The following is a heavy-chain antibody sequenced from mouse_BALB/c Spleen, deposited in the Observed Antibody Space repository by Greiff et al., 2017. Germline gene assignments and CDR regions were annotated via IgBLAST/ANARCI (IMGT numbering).Heavy chain of an antibody. Sequence: VHLVESGPELVRPGVSVKISCKGSGYTFTDYAMHWVKQSHAKSLEWIGVISTYYGNTNYNQKFKGKATMTVDKSSSTAYMELARLTSEDSAIYYCARSYYYGSSYVLHYYAMDYWGQGTSVTVSS. CDR2: ISTYYGNT. CDR3: ARSYYYGSSYVLHYYAMDY. CDR1: GYTFTDYA. J-gene: IGHJ4*01. D-gene: IGHD1-1*01. V-gene: IGHV1-67*01.